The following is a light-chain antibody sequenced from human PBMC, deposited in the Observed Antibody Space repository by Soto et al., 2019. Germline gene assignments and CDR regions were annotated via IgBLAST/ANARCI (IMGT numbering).Light chain of an antibody. Sequence: QSALTQPASVSGSPGQSITIACIGTSSDIGSYSFVSWFQQHPGKAPKLIIYDVSDRPSGVSNRFSASKSGNTASLTISGLQAEDESDYYCSSYTSSSTLVFGPGTKVTVL. CDR2: DVS. CDR1: SSDIGSYSF. V-gene: IGLV2-14*01. CDR3: SSYTSSSTLV. J-gene: IGLJ1*01.